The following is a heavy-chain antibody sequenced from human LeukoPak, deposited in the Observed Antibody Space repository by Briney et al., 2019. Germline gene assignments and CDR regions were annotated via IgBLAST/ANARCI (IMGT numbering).Heavy chain of an antibody. J-gene: IGHJ6*04. CDR3: AKGSYCSGGSCYYYYYGMDV. CDR1: GFTFSSYG. CDR2: ISYDGSNK. Sequence: PGGSLRLSCAASGFTFSSYGMHWVRQAPGKGLEWVAVISYDGSNKYYADSVKGRFTISRDNSKNTLYLQMNSLRAEDTAVYYCAKGSYCSGGSCYYYYYGMDVWGKGTTVTVSS. V-gene: IGHV3-30*18. D-gene: IGHD2-15*01.